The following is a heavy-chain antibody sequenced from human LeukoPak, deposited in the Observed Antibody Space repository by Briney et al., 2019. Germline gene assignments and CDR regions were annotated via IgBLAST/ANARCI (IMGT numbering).Heavy chain of an antibody. CDR2: IIPIFGTA. J-gene: IGHJ3*02. V-gene: IGHV1-69*05. CDR1: GGTFSSYA. CDR3: ARDLEMATIDDAFDI. D-gene: IGHD5-24*01. Sequence: AASVKVSCKAFGGTFSSYAISWVRQAPGQGLEWMGRIIPIFGTANYAQKFQGRVTITTDESTSTAYMELSSLRSEDTAVYYCARDLEMATIDDAFDIWGQGTMVTVSS.